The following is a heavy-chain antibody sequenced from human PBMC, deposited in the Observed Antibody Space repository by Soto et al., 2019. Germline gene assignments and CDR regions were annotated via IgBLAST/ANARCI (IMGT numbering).Heavy chain of an antibody. CDR1: GFTFSNAW. CDR3: TSGFIAARYYFDY. CDR2: IKSKTDGGTT. D-gene: IGHD6-6*01. J-gene: IGHJ4*02. V-gene: IGHV3-15*01. Sequence: GGSLRLSCAASGFTFSNAWMSWVRQAPGKGLEWVGRIKSKTDGGTTDYAAPVKGRFTISRDDSKNTLYLQMNSLKTEDTAVYYCTSGFIAARYYFDYWGQGTLVTVSS.